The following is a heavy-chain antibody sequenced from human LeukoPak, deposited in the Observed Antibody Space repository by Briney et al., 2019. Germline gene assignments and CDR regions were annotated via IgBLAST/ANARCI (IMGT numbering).Heavy chain of an antibody. J-gene: IGHJ6*03. V-gene: IGHV1-24*01. CDR3: ATVRYSSRSYGGSGYYYMDV. D-gene: IGHD6-13*01. CDR1: GYTLTELS. CDR2: FDPEDGET. Sequence: ASVKVSCKVSGYTLTELSMHWVRQAPGKGLEWMGGFDPEDGETIYAQKFQGRVTMTEDTSTDTAYMELSSLRSEDTAVYYCATVRYSSRSYGGSGYYYMDVWGKGTTVTVSS.